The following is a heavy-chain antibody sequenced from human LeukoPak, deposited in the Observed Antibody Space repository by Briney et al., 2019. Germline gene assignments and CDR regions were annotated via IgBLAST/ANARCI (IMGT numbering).Heavy chain of an antibody. CDR2: ISAYNGNT. Sequence: GASVKVSCKASGYTFTSYGVSWVRQAPGQGLEWMGWISAYNGNTNYAQKLQGRVTMTTDTSTSTAYMELRSLRSDDTAVYYCARDVYYDSRRAPLYYYYMDVWGKGTTVTVSS. J-gene: IGHJ6*03. D-gene: IGHD3-22*01. CDR1: GYTFTSYG. V-gene: IGHV1-18*01. CDR3: ARDVYYDSRRAPLYYYYMDV.